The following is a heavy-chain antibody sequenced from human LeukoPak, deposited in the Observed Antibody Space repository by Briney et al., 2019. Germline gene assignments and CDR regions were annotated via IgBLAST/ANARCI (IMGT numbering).Heavy chain of an antibody. CDR1: GFTISSYW. V-gene: IGHV3-7*01. CDR3: ARGSGDSSVWHADFDI. Sequence: QPGGSLRLSCASSGFTISSYWRRWPRQAPGKGLEWVANIKQDGSEKYYVGSVKGRFTITRDNAQNSLYLQLNGLRTEDTAVYYCARGSGDSSVWHADFDIWGQGTMVTVSS. D-gene: IGHD6-19*01. CDR2: IKQDGSEK. J-gene: IGHJ3*02.